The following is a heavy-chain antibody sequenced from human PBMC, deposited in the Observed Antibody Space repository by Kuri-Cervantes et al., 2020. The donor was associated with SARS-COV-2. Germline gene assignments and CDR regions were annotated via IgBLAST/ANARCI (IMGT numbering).Heavy chain of an antibody. CDR3: ARGSTYYDFWSGPPDAFDI. CDR1: GGSISSHY. Sequence: GSLRLSCTVSGGSISSHYWSWIRQPPGKGLEWIGYIYYSGSTYYNPSLKSRVTISVDTSKNQFSLKLSSVTAADTAVYYCARGSTYYDFWSGPPDAFDIWGQGTMVTVSS. CDR2: IYYSGST. V-gene: IGHV4-59*08. D-gene: IGHD3-3*01. J-gene: IGHJ3*02.